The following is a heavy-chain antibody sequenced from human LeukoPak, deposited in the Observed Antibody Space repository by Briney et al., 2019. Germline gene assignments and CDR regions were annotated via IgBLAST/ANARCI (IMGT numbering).Heavy chain of an antibody. Sequence: KPSETLSLTCAVYGGSFSGYYWSWIRQPPGKGLEWIGEINHSGSTNYNPSLKSRVTISVDTSKNQFSLKLSSVTAADTAVYYCASYEWTDAFDIWGQGTMVTVSS. V-gene: IGHV4-34*01. D-gene: IGHD3-16*01. CDR2: INHSGST. CDR3: ASYEWTDAFDI. CDR1: GGSFSGYY. J-gene: IGHJ3*02.